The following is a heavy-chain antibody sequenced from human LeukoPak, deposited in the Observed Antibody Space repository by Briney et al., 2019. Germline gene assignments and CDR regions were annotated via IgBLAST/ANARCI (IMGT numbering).Heavy chain of an antibody. J-gene: IGHJ4*02. V-gene: IGHV3-48*04. D-gene: IGHD4-17*01. CDR2: ISPSSTRI. CDR1: GFTFSSYN. CDR3: AKDRTYTVTTGDY. Sequence: PGGSLRLSCAASGFTFSSYNMNWVRQAPGKGLEWVSYISPSSTRIDYAASVRGRFTISRDNAKNSLYLQMNSLRAEDTALYYCAKDRTYTVTTGDYWGQGTLVTVSS.